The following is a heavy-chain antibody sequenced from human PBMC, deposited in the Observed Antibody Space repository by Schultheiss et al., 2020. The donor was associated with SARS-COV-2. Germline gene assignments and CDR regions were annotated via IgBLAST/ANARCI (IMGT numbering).Heavy chain of an antibody. D-gene: IGHD3-22*01. Sequence: GGSLRLSCAASGFTFSSYGMHWVRQAPGKGLEWVAVISYDGSNKYYADSVKGRFTISRDNSKNTLYLQMNSLRAEDTAVYYCAKDPPYYYDSSGYYEGEDYWGQGTLVTVSS. V-gene: IGHV3-30*18. CDR1: GFTFSSYG. J-gene: IGHJ4*02. CDR3: AKDPPYYYDSSGYYEGEDY. CDR2: ISYDGSNK.